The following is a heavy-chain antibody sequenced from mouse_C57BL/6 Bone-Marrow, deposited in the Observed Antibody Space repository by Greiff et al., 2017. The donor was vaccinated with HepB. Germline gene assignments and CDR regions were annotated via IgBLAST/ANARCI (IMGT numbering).Heavy chain of an antibody. CDR3: AREGWLLRTWFAY. J-gene: IGHJ3*01. CDR1: GYAFSSYW. CDR2: IYPGDGDT. D-gene: IGHD2-3*01. Sequence: VQLQESGAELVKPGASVKISCKASGYAFSSYWMNWVKQRPGKGLEWIGQIYPGDGDTNYNGKFKGKATLTADKSSSTAYMQLSSLTSEDSAVYFCAREGWLLRTWFAYWGQGTLVTVSA. V-gene: IGHV1-80*01.